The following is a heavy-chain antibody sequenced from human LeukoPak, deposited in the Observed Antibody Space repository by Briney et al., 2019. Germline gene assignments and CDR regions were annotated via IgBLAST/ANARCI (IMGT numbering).Heavy chain of an antibody. CDR1: GFTFSSYG. Sequence: GRSLRLSCAASGFTFSSYGMHWVRQALGKGLEWVAVISYDGSNKYYADSVKGRFTISRDNSKNTLYLQMNSLRAEDTAVYYCAKLLIDFDYWGQGTLVTVSS. CDR2: ISYDGSNK. D-gene: IGHD2-15*01. J-gene: IGHJ4*02. V-gene: IGHV3-30*18. CDR3: AKLLIDFDY.